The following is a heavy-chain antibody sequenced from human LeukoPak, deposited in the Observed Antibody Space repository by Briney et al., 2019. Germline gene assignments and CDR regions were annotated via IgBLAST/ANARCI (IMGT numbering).Heavy chain of an antibody. J-gene: IGHJ3*01. CDR1: GFTLNSYN. Sequence: GGSLRLSCVASGFTLNSYNMNWVRQAPGKGLEWVSSISNSSSSIYYADSVKGRFTISRDNAKNSLYLQINSLRAEDTAVYYCARSSYSSSSSVWGQGTMVTVSS. D-gene: IGHD6-6*01. CDR3: ARSSYSSSSSV. CDR2: ISNSSSSI. V-gene: IGHV3-48*04.